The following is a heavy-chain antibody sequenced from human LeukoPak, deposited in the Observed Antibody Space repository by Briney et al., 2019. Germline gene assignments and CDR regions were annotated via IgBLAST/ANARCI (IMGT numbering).Heavy chain of an antibody. CDR2: INPKSGGT. Sequence: GASVKVSCKSSGYTFTDYYMHWVRQAPGQGLEWMGWINPKSGGTNYAQNFQGRVTMTRNTSISTAYMELSRLRSDDTAVYYCARAEDIVLMVYAHDAFDIWGQGTMVTVSS. CDR1: GYTFTDYY. CDR3: ARAEDIVLMVYAHDAFDI. D-gene: IGHD2-8*01. J-gene: IGHJ3*02. V-gene: IGHV1-2*02.